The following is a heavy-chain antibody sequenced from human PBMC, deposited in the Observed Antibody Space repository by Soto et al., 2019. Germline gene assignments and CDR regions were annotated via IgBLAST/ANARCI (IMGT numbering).Heavy chain of an antibody. CDR1: GFTFSSYG. V-gene: IGHV3-33*01. Sequence: GGSLRLSCAASGFTFSSYGMHWVRQAPGKGLEWVAVIWYDGSNKYYADSVKGRFTISRDNSKNTLYLQMNSLRDEDTAVYYCARDKEGIAVAGLYYYYYGMDVWGQGTTVTVSS. CDR3: ARDKEGIAVAGLYYYYYGMDV. J-gene: IGHJ6*02. CDR2: IWYDGSNK. D-gene: IGHD6-19*01.